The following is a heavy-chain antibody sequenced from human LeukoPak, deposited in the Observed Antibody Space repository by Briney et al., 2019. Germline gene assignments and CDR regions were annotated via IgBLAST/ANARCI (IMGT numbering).Heavy chain of an antibody. CDR1: GYTFNSYA. V-gene: IGHV7-4-1*02. CDR2: INTNTGNP. Sequence: ASVKVSCKASGYTFNSYAMNWVRQAPGQGLEWMGWINTNTGNPTYAQGFTGRFVFSLDTSVSTAYLQISSLKAEDTAVYYCARVRGHYDSSGYYPIDYWGQGTLVTVSS. D-gene: IGHD3-22*01. CDR3: ARVRGHYDSSGYYPIDY. J-gene: IGHJ4*02.